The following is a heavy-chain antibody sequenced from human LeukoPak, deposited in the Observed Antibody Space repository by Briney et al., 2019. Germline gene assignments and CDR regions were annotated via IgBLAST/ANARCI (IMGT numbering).Heavy chain of an antibody. J-gene: IGHJ4*02. CDR3: ARHQNGFLESAGDY. V-gene: IGHV5-51*01. D-gene: IGHD3-3*01. Sequence: GESLKISCRGSGYIFTNYWIGWVRQMPGKGLEWMGIIYPGDSDTKYSPSFQGQVTISADKSISTAYLQWSSLKASDTAMYYCARHQNGFLESAGDYWGQGTLVTVSS. CDR1: GYIFTNYW. CDR2: IYPGDSDT.